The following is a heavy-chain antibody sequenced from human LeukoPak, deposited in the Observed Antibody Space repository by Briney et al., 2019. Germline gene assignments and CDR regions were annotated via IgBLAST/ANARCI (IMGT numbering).Heavy chain of an antibody. CDR2: IYSDNT. CDR1: GFTVSSNS. Sequence: PGGSLRLSCTVSGFTVSSNSMSWVRQAPGKGLEWDSFIYSDNTHYSDSVKGQFTISRDNSKNTLYLQINRLRAEDTAVYYCARRAGAYSHPYDYWGQGTLVTVSS. J-gene: IGHJ4*02. V-gene: IGHV3-53*01. D-gene: IGHD4/OR15-4a*01. CDR3: ARRAGAYSHPYDY.